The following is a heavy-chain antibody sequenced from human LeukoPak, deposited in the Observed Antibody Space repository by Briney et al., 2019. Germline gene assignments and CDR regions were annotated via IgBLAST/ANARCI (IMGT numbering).Heavy chain of an antibody. CDR3: ARTAGIGWLRD. V-gene: IGHV4-34*01. J-gene: IGHJ4*02. CDR1: GGSFSGYY. D-gene: IGHD6-19*01. CDR2: INHSGST. Sequence: PSETLSLTCAVYGGSFSGYYWSWIRQPPGKGLEWIGEINHSGSTNYNPSLKSRVTISVDTSKNQFSLKLSSVTAADTAVYYCARTAGIGWLRDWGQGTLVTVSS.